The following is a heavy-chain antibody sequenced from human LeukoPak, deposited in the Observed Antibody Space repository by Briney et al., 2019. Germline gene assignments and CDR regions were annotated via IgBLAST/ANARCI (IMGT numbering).Heavy chain of an antibody. V-gene: IGHV3-23*01. CDR1: EITFSNYA. J-gene: IGHJ6*02. CDR2: ITGSGGTT. Sequence: GGSLRLSCAASEITFSNYAMNWVRQTPGKGLEWVSGITGSGGTTYYIDSVKGRFTISRDNSKNTLYLQMKNLRAEDTAVYYCAKAMRHCRSTGCFTYYYLGMDVWGQGTTVTVSS. D-gene: IGHD2-2*01. CDR3: AKAMRHCRSTGCFTYYYLGMDV.